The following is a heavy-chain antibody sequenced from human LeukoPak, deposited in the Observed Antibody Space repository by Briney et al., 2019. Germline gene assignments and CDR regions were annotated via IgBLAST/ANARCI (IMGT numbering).Heavy chain of an antibody. CDR2: IYTSGST. Sequence: SETLSLTRTVSGGSISSYYWSWIRQPPGKGLEWIGYIYTSGSTNYNPSLKSRVTISVDTSKNQFSLKLSSVTAADTAVYYCARLVVVPAAMDYYYYMDVWGKGTTVTVSS. CDR1: GGSISSYY. CDR3: ARLVVVPAAMDYYYYMDV. J-gene: IGHJ6*03. D-gene: IGHD2-2*01. V-gene: IGHV4-4*09.